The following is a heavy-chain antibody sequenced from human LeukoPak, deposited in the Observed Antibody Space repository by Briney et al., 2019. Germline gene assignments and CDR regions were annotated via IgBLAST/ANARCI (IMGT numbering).Heavy chain of an antibody. CDR1: GFTFSTYA. CDR3: AKSGGGATKNKYYFDY. D-gene: IGHD3-10*01. Sequence: GGSLRLSCAASGFTFSTYAMSWVRQAPGKGLEWVSSISGSGSSTYYADSVKDRFTISRDSSKNTIYLQMNSLRAEDTAVFYCAKSGGGATKNKYYFDYWGQGTLVTVSS. CDR2: ISGSGSST. V-gene: IGHV3-23*01. J-gene: IGHJ4*02.